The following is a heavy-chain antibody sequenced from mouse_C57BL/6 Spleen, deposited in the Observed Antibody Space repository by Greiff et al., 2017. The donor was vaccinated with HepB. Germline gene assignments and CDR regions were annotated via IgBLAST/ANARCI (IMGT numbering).Heavy chain of an antibody. CDR3: ARWDWFAY. CDR1: GYTFTDYY. CDR2: INPNNGGT. D-gene: IGHD4-1*01. J-gene: IGHJ3*01. Sequence: EVQLQQSGPELVKPGASVKISCKASGYTFTDYYMNWVKQSHGKSLEWIGDINPNNGGTSYNQKFKGKATLTVAKSSSTAYMELRSLTSEDSAVYYCARWDWFAYWGQGTLVTVSA. V-gene: IGHV1-26*01.